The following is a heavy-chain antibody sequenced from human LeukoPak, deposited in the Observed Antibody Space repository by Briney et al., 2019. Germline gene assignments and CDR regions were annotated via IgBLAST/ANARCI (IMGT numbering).Heavy chain of an antibody. CDR2: ISDIGSI. CDR3: AGHHPRNTVDF. V-gene: IGHV4-59*08. CDR1: GGSISSYY. J-gene: IGHJ4*02. D-gene: IGHD2-8*02. Sequence: SETLSLTCTVSGGSISSYYWSWIRQPPGKGLEWIAYISDIGSINYNPSLKSRVTISLDTSKNQFSLKLSSVTAADTAVYYCAGHHPRNTVDFWGQGALVTVSS.